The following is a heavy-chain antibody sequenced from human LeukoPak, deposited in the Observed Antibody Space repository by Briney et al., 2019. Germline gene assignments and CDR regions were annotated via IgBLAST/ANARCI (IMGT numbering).Heavy chain of an antibody. Sequence: SDTLSLTCAVSVGSFSGYHWNWLRQAPGKGLEWIGEINDRGITNYNPSLKSRLTISIDTSKKQFSLKLRSVTAADTAVYYCARGPTTVVNRPYYFDDWGQGTLVTVSS. J-gene: IGHJ4*02. V-gene: IGHV4-34*01. CDR2: INDRGIT. CDR3: ARGPTTVVNRPYYFDD. D-gene: IGHD4-23*01. CDR1: VGSFSGYH.